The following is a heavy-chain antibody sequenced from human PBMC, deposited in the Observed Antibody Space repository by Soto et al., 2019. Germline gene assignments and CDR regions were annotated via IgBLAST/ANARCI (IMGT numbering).Heavy chain of an antibody. D-gene: IGHD2-15*01. CDR1: GYSFTSYW. J-gene: IGHJ4*02. Sequence: PGXSLKISCKGSGYSFTSYWIGWLRQRPGKGLEWMGIIYPGDSDTRYSPSFQGQVTISADKSISTAYLQWSSLKASDTAMYYCASWLQDKGYFDYWGQGTLVTVSS. V-gene: IGHV5-51*01. CDR2: IYPGDSDT. CDR3: ASWLQDKGYFDY.